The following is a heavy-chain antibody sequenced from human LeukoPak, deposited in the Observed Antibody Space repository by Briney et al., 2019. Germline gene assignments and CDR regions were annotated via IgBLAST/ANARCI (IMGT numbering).Heavy chain of an antibody. CDR3: ARDPHHCSGGSCYGY. CDR2: IIPIFGTA. J-gene: IGHJ4*02. V-gene: IGHV1-69*05. D-gene: IGHD2-15*01. Sequence: SVKVSCKASGGTSSSYAISWVRQAPGQGLEWMGRIIPIFGTANYAQKFQGRVTITTDESTSTAYMELSSLRSEDTAVYYCARDPHHCSGGSCYGYWGQGTLVTVSS. CDR1: GGTSSSYA.